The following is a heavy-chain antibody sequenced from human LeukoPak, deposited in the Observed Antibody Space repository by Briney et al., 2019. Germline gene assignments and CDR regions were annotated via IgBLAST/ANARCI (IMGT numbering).Heavy chain of an antibody. J-gene: IGHJ3*02. CDR3: ARESWDYYDSSGSGAFDI. CDR2: VNHSGTT. V-gene: IGHV4-34*01. Sequence: PSETLSLTCSVSGGSFTAFYWTWIRQPPGKGLEWVGEVNHSGTTNYNPSLKSRVTLSVDTSKDQFSLKLSSVTAADTAVYYCARESWDYYDSSGSGAFDIWGQGTMVTVSS. D-gene: IGHD3-22*01. CDR1: GGSFTAFY.